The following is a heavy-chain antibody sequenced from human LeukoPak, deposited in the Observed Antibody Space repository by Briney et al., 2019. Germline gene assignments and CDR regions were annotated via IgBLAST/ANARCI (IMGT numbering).Heavy chain of an antibody. CDR3: ARHIRVTAAAGKYYFDY. J-gene: IGHJ4*02. Sequence: SETLSLTCIVSGGSISSSSYYWGWIRQPPGKGLEWIGSIYYSGSTYYNPSLKSRVTISVDTSKNQFSLKLSSVTAADTAVYYCARHIRVTAAAGKYYFDYWGQGTLVTVSS. D-gene: IGHD6-13*01. CDR2: IYYSGST. V-gene: IGHV4-39*01. CDR1: GGSISSSSYY.